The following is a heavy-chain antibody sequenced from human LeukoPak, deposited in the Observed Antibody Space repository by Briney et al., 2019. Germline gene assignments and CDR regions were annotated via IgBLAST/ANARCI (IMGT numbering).Heavy chain of an antibody. D-gene: IGHD3-22*01. CDR1: GGSITNYY. CDR2: IYISGST. J-gene: IGHJ3*02. Sequence: SETLSLTCTVSGGSITNYYWNWIRQPAGMGLEWIGHIYISGSTNYNPSLKSRVTMSVDTSKNQFSLKVNSVTAADTAVYYCARGNYDSTGYYYMGDTLDIWGQGTMVTVSS. V-gene: IGHV4-4*07. CDR3: ARGNYDSTGYYYMGDTLDI.